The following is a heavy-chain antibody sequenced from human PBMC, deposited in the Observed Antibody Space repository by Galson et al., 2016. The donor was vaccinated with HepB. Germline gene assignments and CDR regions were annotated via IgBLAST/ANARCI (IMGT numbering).Heavy chain of an antibody. Sequence: ETLSLTCSVSGGSVISTTYYWGWFRQPPGKGLEWIGSIHYSGRADYSPSLKSRVAMSVDTSKNQFALEVRSVTAADTAAYYCARDQTGGGAYNWFDPWGQGILVTVSS. D-gene: IGHD1-26*01. CDR3: ARDQTGGGAYNWFDP. CDR1: GGSVISTTYY. J-gene: IGHJ5*02. V-gene: IGHV4-39*06. CDR2: IHYSGRA.